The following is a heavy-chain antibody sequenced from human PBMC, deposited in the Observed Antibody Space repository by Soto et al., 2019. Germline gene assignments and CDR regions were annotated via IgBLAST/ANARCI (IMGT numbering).Heavy chain of an antibody. D-gene: IGHD3-22*01. J-gene: IGHJ6*02. V-gene: IGHV4-39*01. CDR1: GGSISSSVYY. CDR2: IFYSGTT. CDR3: ARHYYDSSGYPAPYYHGMDV. Sequence: SETLSLTCTVSGGSISSSVYYWVWIRQSPGKVLEWIGTIFYSGTTYYNPSLESRITISQDTSNNQFSLKLTSVTAADTAVYYCARHYYDSSGYPAPYYHGMDVWGQGTTVTVSS.